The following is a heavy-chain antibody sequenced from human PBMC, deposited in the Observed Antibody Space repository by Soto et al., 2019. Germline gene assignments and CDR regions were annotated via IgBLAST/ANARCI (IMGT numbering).Heavy chain of an antibody. V-gene: IGHV4-39*02. Sequence: QLQLQESGPGLVKPSETLSLTCTVSGGSISSSSYYWGWIRQPPGKGLEWIGSIYYSGSTYYNPSLKSRVTISVDTSKNQFSLKLSSVTAADTAVYYCAREWLLLNGAFDIWGQGTMVTVSS. CDR2: IYYSGST. CDR1: GGSISSSSYY. J-gene: IGHJ3*02. D-gene: IGHD3-22*01. CDR3: AREWLLLNGAFDI.